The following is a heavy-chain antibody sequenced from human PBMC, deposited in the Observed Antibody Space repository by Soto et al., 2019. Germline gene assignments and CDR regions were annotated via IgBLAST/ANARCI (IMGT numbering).Heavy chain of an antibody. CDR3: IQSRCGGDCLQSYASYYYYGMDV. CDR2: IYWDDDK. Sequence: QITLKESGPTLVKPTQTLTLTCTFSAFSLSTGGVGVGWIRQPPGKALESLALIYWDDDKRYSPSPRSRLTITKDTSKNQVVLTTNNMEPVDTATYYCIQSRCGGDCLQSYASYYYYGMDVWGQGTTVTVSS. D-gene: IGHD2-21*02. J-gene: IGHJ6*02. CDR1: AFSLSTGGVG. V-gene: IGHV2-5*02.